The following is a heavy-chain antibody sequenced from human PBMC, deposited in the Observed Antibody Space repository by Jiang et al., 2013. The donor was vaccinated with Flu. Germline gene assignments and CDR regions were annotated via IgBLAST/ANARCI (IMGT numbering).Heavy chain of an antibody. Sequence: PGLVKPSGTLSLTCAVSGNSFSSTIWWNWVRQAPGVGLEWIGEINHSGSTTTNPSLRSRVAISIDKSKSQFSLRLSSVTAADTAVYYCATRDVTTMSYGMDVWGQGTTVTVSS. J-gene: IGHJ6*02. CDR3: ATRDVTTMSYGMDV. CDR2: INHSGST. D-gene: IGHD5-12*01. V-gene: IGHV4-4*02. CDR1: GNSFSSTIW.